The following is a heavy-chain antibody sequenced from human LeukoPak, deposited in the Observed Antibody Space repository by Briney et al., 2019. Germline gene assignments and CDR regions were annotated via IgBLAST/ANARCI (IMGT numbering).Heavy chain of an antibody. CDR1: GYTFTSYY. D-gene: IGHD3-10*01. Sequence: ASVKVSCKASGYTFTSYYMHWVRQAPGQGLEWMGIINLSGGSTSYAQKFQGRVTMTRDTSTSTVYMELSSLRSEDTAVYYCARDHRITMVRGVSYFDYWGQGTLVTVSS. CDR2: INLSGGST. CDR3: ARDHRITMVRGVSYFDY. J-gene: IGHJ4*02. V-gene: IGHV1-46*03.